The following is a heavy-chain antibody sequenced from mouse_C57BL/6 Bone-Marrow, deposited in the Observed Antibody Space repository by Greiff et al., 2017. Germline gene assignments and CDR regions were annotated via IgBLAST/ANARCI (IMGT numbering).Heavy chain of an antibody. J-gene: IGHJ4*01. D-gene: IGHD2-5*01. Sequence: VQLQQSGAELVKPGASVKISCKASGYTFTDYYINWVKQRPGQGLEWIGKLGPGSGSTYYNEKFKGKATLTADKSSSTAYMQLSSLTSEDSAVYFCASYSNYGFYAMDYWGQGTSVTVSS. CDR1: GYTFTDYY. CDR2: LGPGSGST. V-gene: IGHV1-77*01. CDR3: ASYSNYGFYAMDY.